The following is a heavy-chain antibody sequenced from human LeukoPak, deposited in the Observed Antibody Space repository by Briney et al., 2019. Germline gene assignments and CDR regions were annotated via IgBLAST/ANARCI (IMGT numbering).Heavy chain of an antibody. CDR3: ARGEVEQLVFHYYMDV. CDR1: GGSFSGYY. V-gene: IGHV4-34*01. Sequence: SETLSLTCAVYGGSFSGYYWSWIRQPPGKGLEWIGEINHSGSTNYNPSLKSRVTISVDTSKNQFSLKLSSVTAADTAVYYCARGEVEQLVFHYYMDVWGKGTTVTVSS. J-gene: IGHJ6*03. D-gene: IGHD6-6*01. CDR2: INHSGST.